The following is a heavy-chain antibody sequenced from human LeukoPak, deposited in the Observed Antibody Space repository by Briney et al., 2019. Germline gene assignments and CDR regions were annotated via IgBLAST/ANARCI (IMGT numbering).Heavy chain of an antibody. CDR1: GGSISSYY. D-gene: IGHD3-10*01. V-gene: IGHV4-59*01. J-gene: IGHJ4*02. Sequence: SETLSLTCTVSGGSISSYYWSWIRQPPGKGLEWIGYIYYSGSTNYNPSLKSRVTISVDTSKNQFSLKLSSVTAADTAVYYCARDRGIFGQYYFDCWGQGTLVTVSS. CDR3: ARDRGIFGQYYFDC. CDR2: IYYSGST.